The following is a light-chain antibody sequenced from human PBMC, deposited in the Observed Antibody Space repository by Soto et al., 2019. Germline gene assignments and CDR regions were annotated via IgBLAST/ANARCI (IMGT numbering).Light chain of an antibody. J-gene: IGKJ1*01. V-gene: IGKV1-5*03. CDR3: QHYNNYPWT. Sequence: DIQMTQSPSTLSESVGDRVTITCRASQGISNWLAWYQQKPGKAPKLLIYQASSLQSGVPSRFSGGGSGTDFTLTISSLQPDDFATYYCQHYNNYPWTFGQGTRVEMK. CDR2: QAS. CDR1: QGISNW.